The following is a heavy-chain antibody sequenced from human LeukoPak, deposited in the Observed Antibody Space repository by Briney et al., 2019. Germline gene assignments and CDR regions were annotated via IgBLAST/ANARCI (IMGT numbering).Heavy chain of an antibody. CDR3: ASAAGPFDH. Sequence: GGSLRLSCVVSGLSFSDYGMHWVRQAPGKGLEWVAVIWSDGSNKYYADSVKGRFIISRDNSKNTVYLQINTLRADDTALYFCASAAGPFDHWGQGTLVTVSS. J-gene: IGHJ4*02. D-gene: IGHD6-13*01. CDR1: GLSFSDYG. V-gene: IGHV3-33*01. CDR2: IWSDGSNK.